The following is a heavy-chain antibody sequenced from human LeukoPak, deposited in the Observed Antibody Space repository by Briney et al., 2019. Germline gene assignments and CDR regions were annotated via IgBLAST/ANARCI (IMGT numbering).Heavy chain of an antibody. CDR3: AKDEGGAMGFDY. V-gene: IGHV3-21*01. CDR1: GFTFSSYS. Sequence: GGSLRLSCAAPGFTFSSYSMNWVRQAPGKGLEWVSSISSSSSYIYYADSVKGRFTISRDNAKNSLYLQMNSLRAEDTAVYYCAKDEGGAMGFDYWGQGTLVTVSS. D-gene: IGHD3-16*01. J-gene: IGHJ4*02. CDR2: ISSSSSYI.